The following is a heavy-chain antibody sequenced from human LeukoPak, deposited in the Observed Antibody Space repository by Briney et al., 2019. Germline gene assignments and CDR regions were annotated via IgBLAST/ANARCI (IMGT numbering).Heavy chain of an antibody. Sequence: GASVKVSCKASGYTFTGYYMHWVRQAPGQGLEWMGWINPNSGNTGYAQKFQGRVTMTRNTSISTAYMELSSLRSEDTAVYYCARGWDGSGKNLDYWGQGTLVTVSS. CDR2: INPNSGNT. D-gene: IGHD3-10*01. CDR1: GYTFTGYY. J-gene: IGHJ4*02. CDR3: ARGWDGSGKNLDY. V-gene: IGHV1-8*02.